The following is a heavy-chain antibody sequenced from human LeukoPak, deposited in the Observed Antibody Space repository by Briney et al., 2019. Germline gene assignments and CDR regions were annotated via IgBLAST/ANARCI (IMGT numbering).Heavy chain of an antibody. Sequence: ASVKVSCKASGYTFTSYGISWVRQAPGQGLEWMGWISAYNGNTNYAQKLQGRVTMTTDTSTSTAYMELRSLRSDDTAVYYCARDREDIVVVPAAWAFDIWGQGTMVTVSS. D-gene: IGHD2-2*01. CDR1: GYTFTSYG. J-gene: IGHJ3*02. CDR2: ISAYNGNT. V-gene: IGHV1-18*01. CDR3: ARDREDIVVVPAAWAFDI.